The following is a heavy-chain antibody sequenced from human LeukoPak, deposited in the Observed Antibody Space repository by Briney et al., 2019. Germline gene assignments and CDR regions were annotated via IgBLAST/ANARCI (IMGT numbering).Heavy chain of an antibody. J-gene: IGHJ4*02. CDR2: INESGST. D-gene: IGHD6-13*01. CDR3: ARHLLGSEAAAHDH. V-gene: IGHV4-34*01. CDR1: GGSFSGYL. Sequence: PSETLSLTCAVYGGSFSGYLWSWSRQPPGKGLEWIGEINESGSTSHNPSLKSRVTISVDTSKNQFSLKLNSVTAADTAVYYCARHLLGSEAAAHDHWGQGTLVTVSS.